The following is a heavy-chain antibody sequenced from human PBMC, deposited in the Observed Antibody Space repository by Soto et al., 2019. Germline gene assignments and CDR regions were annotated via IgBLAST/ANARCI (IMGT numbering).Heavy chain of an antibody. V-gene: IGHV4-34*01. CDR3: ARGQRVVNFDY. J-gene: IGHJ4*02. CDR2: INHSGST. D-gene: IGHD3-10*01. CDR1: GGSFSGYY. Sequence: QVQLQQWGAGLLKPSETLSLTCAVYGGSFSGYYWSWIRQPPGKGLEWIGEINHSGSTNYNPSLKSRVTISVDTSKNQFYLKLSYVTAADTAVYYCARGQRVVNFDYWGQGTLVTVSS.